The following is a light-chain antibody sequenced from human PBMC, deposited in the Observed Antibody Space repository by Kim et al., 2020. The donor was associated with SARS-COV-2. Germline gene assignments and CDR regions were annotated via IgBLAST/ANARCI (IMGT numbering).Light chain of an antibody. CDR1: QTVSTSY. J-gene: IGKJ4*01. V-gene: IGKV3-20*01. Sequence: STGEGATRSCRASQTVSTSYLAWYQQKPGQAPRLLINDASRRATGIPDRFSGSGSGTDFTLTISRLEPEDFAVYYCQQYASSPTTFGGGTKVDIK. CDR3: QQYASSPTT. CDR2: DAS.